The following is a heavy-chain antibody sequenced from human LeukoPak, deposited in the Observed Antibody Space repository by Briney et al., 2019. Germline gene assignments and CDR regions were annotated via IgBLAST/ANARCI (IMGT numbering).Heavy chain of an antibody. Sequence: GGSLRLSCAASGFTFSDYYMSWIRQAPGKGLEWVSYISSSGSTIYYADSVKGRFTISRDNAKNSLYLQMNSLRAEDTAVYYCARSDTAMVTPPDYWGQGTLVTVSS. CDR1: GFTFSDYY. V-gene: IGHV3-11*01. CDR2: ISSSGSTI. J-gene: IGHJ4*02. CDR3: ARSDTAMVTPPDY. D-gene: IGHD5-18*01.